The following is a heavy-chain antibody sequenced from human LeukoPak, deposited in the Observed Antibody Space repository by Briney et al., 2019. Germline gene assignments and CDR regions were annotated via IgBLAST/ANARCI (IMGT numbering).Heavy chain of an antibody. D-gene: IGHD2-15*01. V-gene: IGHV4-34*01. J-gene: IGHJ6*02. Sequence: SETLSLTSAVYGGSFSGYYWSWIRQPPGKGLEWIGEINHSGSTNYNPSLKSRVTISVDTSKNQFSLKLSSVTAADTAVYYCARNVVVVVAATHGNYGMDVWGQGTTVTVSS. CDR2: INHSGST. CDR3: ARNVVVVVAATHGNYGMDV. CDR1: GGSFSGYY.